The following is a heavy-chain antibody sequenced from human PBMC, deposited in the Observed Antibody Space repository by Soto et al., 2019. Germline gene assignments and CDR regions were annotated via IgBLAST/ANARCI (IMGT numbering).Heavy chain of an antibody. CDR1: GYTFTSYG. CDR2: ISAYNGNT. D-gene: IGHD6-13*01. V-gene: IGHV1-18*01. Sequence: GASVKVSCKASGYTFTSYGISWVRQAPGQGLEWMGWISAYNGNTNYAQKLQGRVTMTTDTSTSTAYMELRSLRSDDTAVYYCARVVSHIAAEDYFDYWGQGTLVTVSS. J-gene: IGHJ4*02. CDR3: ARVVSHIAAEDYFDY.